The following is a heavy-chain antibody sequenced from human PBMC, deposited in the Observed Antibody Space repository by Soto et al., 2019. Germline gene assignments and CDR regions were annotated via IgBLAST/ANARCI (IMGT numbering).Heavy chain of an antibody. Sequence: SEALSLTCPVSGGSMSSGGYYWSWIRQHPGKGLEWIGYIYYSGSTYYNPSLKSRVTISVDTSKNQFSLKLSSVTAADTAVYYCARGYGSGSPDAFAIWGQGTMVT. V-gene: IGHV4-31*03. J-gene: IGHJ3*02. CDR3: ARGYGSGSPDAFAI. D-gene: IGHD3-10*01. CDR1: GGSMSSGGYY. CDR2: IYYSGST.